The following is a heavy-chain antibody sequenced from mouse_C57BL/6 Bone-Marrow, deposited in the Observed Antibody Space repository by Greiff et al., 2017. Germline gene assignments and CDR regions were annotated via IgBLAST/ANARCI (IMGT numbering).Heavy chain of an antibody. CDR2: IDPENGDT. CDR1: GFNIKDDY. V-gene: IGHV14-4*01. CDR3: TTREDYYGSSYWYFDV. J-gene: IGHJ1*03. D-gene: IGHD1-1*01. Sequence: EVKVVESGAELVRPGASVKLSCTASGFNIKDDYMHWVKQRPEQGLEWIGWIDPENGDTEYASKFQGKATITADTSSNTAYLQLSSLTSEDTAVYYCTTREDYYGSSYWYFDVWGTGTTVTVSS.